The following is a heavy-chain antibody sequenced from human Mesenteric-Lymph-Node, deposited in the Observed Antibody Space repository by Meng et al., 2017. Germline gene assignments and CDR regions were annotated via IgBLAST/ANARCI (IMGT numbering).Heavy chain of an antibody. CDR3: ASLYGDSSVWYLDL. D-gene: IGHD4-17*01. V-gene: IGHV4-31*03. Sequence: QMQLQCQVPALVKPSQTLSLTCTVSGGSISSGNHYWSWIRQHPGKGLDYIGYIYYSGSTYYNPSLKRRVIISVDTSKNQFSLRLNSVTAADTAVYYCASLYGDSSVWYLDLWGRGTLVTVSS. CDR2: IYYSGST. J-gene: IGHJ2*01. CDR1: GGSISSGNHY.